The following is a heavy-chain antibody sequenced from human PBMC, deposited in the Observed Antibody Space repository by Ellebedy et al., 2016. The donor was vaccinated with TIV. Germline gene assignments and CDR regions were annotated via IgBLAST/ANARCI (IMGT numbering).Heavy chain of an antibody. Sequence: MPSETLSLTCTVSGASVTSHYWSWIRQSAGKGLEWIGRLHDSGGTNYNPSLRGRVAISVDTSKNQFSLSLFSVTAADTAIYYCARGYGTGSAHTWFDPWGQGTLVAVSS. CDR2: LHDSGGT. CDR3: ARGYGTGSAHTWFDP. J-gene: IGHJ5*02. CDR1: GASVTSHY. D-gene: IGHD3-10*01. V-gene: IGHV4-4*07.